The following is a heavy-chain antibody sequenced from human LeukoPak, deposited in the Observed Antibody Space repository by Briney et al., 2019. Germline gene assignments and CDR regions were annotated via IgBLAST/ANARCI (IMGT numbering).Heavy chain of an antibody. CDR1: GGSISSGSYY. Sequence: SQTLSLTCTVSGGSISSGSYYWSWIRQPAGKGLEWVGRIYTSGSTNYNPSLKSRVTISVDTSKNQFSLKLSSVTAADTAVYYCARSSVMITFGGVIVNDAFDIWGQGTMVTVSS. CDR2: IYTSGST. D-gene: IGHD3-16*02. J-gene: IGHJ3*02. V-gene: IGHV4-61*02. CDR3: ARSSVMITFGGVIVNDAFDI.